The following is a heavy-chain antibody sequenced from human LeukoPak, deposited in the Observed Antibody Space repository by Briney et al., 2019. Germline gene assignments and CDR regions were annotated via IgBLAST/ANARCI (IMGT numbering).Heavy chain of an antibody. V-gene: IGHV1-18*01. Sequence: ASVKVSCKASGYTFTSYGISWVRQAPGQGLEWMGWISAYNGNTDYAQKLQGRVTMTTDTSTSTAYMELRSLRSDDTAVYYCARDRVGARPGYYYDSRPLWYWGQGTLVTVSS. CDR3: ARDRVGARPGYYYDSRPLWY. J-gene: IGHJ4*02. CDR2: ISAYNGNT. D-gene: IGHD3-22*01. CDR1: GYTFTSYG.